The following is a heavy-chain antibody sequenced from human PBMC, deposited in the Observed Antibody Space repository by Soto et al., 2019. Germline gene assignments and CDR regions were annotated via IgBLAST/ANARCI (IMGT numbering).Heavy chain of an antibody. D-gene: IGHD3-10*01. Sequence: PSETLSLTCTVSGGSISSSSYYWGWIRQPPGKGLEWIGSIYYSGSTYYNPSLKSRVTISVDTSKNQFSLKLSFVTAADTVFYYCARTGGWFGELFYAFDIWGQGTMVTVSS. J-gene: IGHJ3*02. CDR1: GGSISSSSYY. V-gene: IGHV4-39*01. CDR3: ARTGGWFGELFYAFDI. CDR2: IYYSGST.